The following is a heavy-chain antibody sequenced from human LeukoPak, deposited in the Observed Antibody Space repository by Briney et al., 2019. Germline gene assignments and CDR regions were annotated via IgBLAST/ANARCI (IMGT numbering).Heavy chain of an antibody. Sequence: SVKVSCKASGGTFSSYAISWVRQAPGQGLEWMGRIIPILGIANYAQKFQGRVTITADKSTSTAYMELSSLRSEDTAVYYCARVPGYCSSTSCSDWYFDLWGRGTLVTVSS. CDR3: ARVPGYCSSTSCSDWYFDL. D-gene: IGHD2-2*01. V-gene: IGHV1-69*04. J-gene: IGHJ2*01. CDR2: IIPILGIA. CDR1: GGTFSSYA.